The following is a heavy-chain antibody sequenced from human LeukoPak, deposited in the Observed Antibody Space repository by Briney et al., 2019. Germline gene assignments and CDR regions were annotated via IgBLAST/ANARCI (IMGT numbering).Heavy chain of an antibody. D-gene: IGHD4-17*01. CDR2: ISARGST. V-gene: IGHV4-61*02. J-gene: IGHJ4*02. Sequence: SETLSLTCTVSGGSISSGSYYWSWIRQPAGKGLEWIGRISARGSTNYNPSLKSRVTISVDTSKNQFSLKLSSVTAADTAVYYCARDRYGDYFDYWGQGTLVTVSS. CDR1: GGSISSGSYY. CDR3: ARDRYGDYFDY.